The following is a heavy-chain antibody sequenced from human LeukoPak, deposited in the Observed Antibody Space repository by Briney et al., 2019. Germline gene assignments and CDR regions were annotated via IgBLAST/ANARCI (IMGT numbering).Heavy chain of an antibody. CDR2: ISSSSSYI. D-gene: IGHD3-3*01. Sequence: PGGSLRLSCAASGFTFSSYGMNWVRQAPGKGLEWVSSISSSSSYIYYADSVKGRFTISRDDAKNSLYLQMNSLRAEDTAVYYCARTYDFWSGYYPSYPYDYWGQGTLVTVSS. V-gene: IGHV3-21*01. CDR3: ARTYDFWSGYYPSYPYDY. CDR1: GFTFSSYG. J-gene: IGHJ4*02.